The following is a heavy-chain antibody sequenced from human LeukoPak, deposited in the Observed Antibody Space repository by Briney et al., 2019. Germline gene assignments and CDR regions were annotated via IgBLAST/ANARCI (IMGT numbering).Heavy chain of an antibody. J-gene: IGHJ4*02. V-gene: IGHV4-39*01. CDR3: ASPLGYCNSVNCYGDY. CDR2: IYHSGST. CDR1: GGSLSSSTYY. D-gene: IGHD2-2*01. Sequence: SEPLTLTCTVSGGSLSSSTYYWGWIPQPRGKGLEWIGSIYHSGSTYYNPALKSGVTISVGTYKNQFSLNLSYVTAADAAVYYCASPLGYCNSVNCYGDYWGQGTLVTVSS.